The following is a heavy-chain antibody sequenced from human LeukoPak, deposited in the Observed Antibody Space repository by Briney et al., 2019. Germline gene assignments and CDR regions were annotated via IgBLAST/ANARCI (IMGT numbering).Heavy chain of an antibody. V-gene: IGHV4-39*07. CDR2: IYYSGST. D-gene: IGHD3-22*01. J-gene: IGHJ4*02. CDR1: GGSISSSSYY. Sequence: SETLSLTCTVSGGSISSSSYYWGWIRQPPGKGLEWIGSIYYSGSTYYNPSLKSRVTISVDTSKNQFSLKLSSVTAADTAVYYCARSPRSYYYDSSGYHNPHYYFDYWGQGTLVTVSS. CDR3: ARSPRSYYYDSSGYHNPHYYFDY.